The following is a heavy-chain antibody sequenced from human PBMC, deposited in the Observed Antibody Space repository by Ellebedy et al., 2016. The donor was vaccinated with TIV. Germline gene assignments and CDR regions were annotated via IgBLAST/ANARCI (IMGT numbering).Heavy chain of an antibody. D-gene: IGHD1-1*01. CDR1: GGSISSYY. Sequence: MPSETLSLTCTVSGGSISSYYWSWIRQPPGKGLEWIGYIYYSGSTYYNPSLKSRVTISVDTSKNQFSLKLSSVTAADTAVYYCARHGDNWNDGGKNNWFDPWGQGTLVTVSS. CDR2: IYYSGST. V-gene: IGHV4-59*08. J-gene: IGHJ5*02. CDR3: ARHGDNWNDGGKNNWFDP.